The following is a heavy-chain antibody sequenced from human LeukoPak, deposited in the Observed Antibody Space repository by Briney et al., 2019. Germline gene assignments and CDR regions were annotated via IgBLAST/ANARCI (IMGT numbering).Heavy chain of an antibody. D-gene: IGHD1-1*01. J-gene: IGHJ4*02. CDR3: ASVWINWNDDPVDY. Sequence: PGGSLRLSCAASGFTFSDYYMSWIRQAPGKGLERVSYISSSSSYTNYADSVKGRFTISRDNAKNSLYLQMNSLRAEDTAVYYCASVWINWNDDPVDYWGQGTQVTVSS. V-gene: IGHV3-11*06. CDR1: GFTFSDYY. CDR2: ISSSSSYT.